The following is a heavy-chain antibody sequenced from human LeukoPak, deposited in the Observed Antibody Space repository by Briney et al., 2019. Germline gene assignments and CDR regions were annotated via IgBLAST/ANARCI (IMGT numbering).Heavy chain of an antibody. CDR2: ISGSGDFT. CDR3: AKDGARDGYNYPDY. CDR1: GFTFTNYA. J-gene: IGHJ4*02. D-gene: IGHD5-24*01. V-gene: IGHV3-23*01. Sequence: GGSLRLSCAASGFTFTNYAMSWVHQAPGKGLEWVADISGSGDFTYYADSVKGRFTISRDKAKNTVYLQMSGLRAEDTAVYYCAKDGARDGYNYPDYWGQGTLVTVSS.